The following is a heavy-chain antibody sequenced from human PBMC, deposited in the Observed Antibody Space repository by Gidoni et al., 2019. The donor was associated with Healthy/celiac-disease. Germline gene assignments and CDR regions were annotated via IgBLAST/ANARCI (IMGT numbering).Heavy chain of an antibody. CDR1: GGSISSYY. Sequence: QVQLQESGPGLVKPSETLSLTCTVSGGSISSYYWSWIRQPPGKGLEWSGYIYYSGSTNYNPSIKSRVTISVDTSNNQFSLKLSSVTAAETAVYYCARHDCSGGSCYSYFDYWGQGTLVTVSS. CDR2: IYYSGST. D-gene: IGHD2-15*01. V-gene: IGHV4-59*08. J-gene: IGHJ4*02. CDR3: ARHDCSGGSCYSYFDY.